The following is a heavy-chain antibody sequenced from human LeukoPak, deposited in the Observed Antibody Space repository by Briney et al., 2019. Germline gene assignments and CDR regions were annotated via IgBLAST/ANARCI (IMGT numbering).Heavy chain of an antibody. J-gene: IGHJ5*02. V-gene: IGHV4-59*01. D-gene: IGHD3-10*01. CDR2: IYYSGST. CDR3: ARAYYYGSGSGHRDPNWFDP. Sequence: KPSETLSLTCTVSGGSISSYYWSWIRQPPGKGPEWIGYIYYSGSTNYNPSLKSRVTISVDTSKNQFSLKLSSVTAADTAVYYCARAYYYGSGSGHRDPNWFDPWGQGTLVTVSP. CDR1: GGSISSYY.